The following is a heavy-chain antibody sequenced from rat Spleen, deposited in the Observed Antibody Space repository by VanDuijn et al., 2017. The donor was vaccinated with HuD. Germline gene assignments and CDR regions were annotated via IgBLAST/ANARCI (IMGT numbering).Heavy chain of an antibody. V-gene: IGHV2S12*01. CDR3: ARSGGNSYIYGYVDF. CDR1: GFSLTSDG. Sequence: QVQLKESGPGLVQPSQTLSLTCTVSGFSLTSDGVSWVRQPPGKGLEWIAAVSSGGNTYYDSTLKSRLSISRDTAKSQVLLKMNSRQNEDTAKYFWARSGGNSYIYGYVDFWGQGVIVTVSS. D-gene: IGHD1-2*01. CDR2: VSSGGNT. J-gene: IGHJ2*01.